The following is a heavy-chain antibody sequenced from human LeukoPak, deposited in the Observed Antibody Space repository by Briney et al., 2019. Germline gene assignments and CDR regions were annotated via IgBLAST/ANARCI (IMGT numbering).Heavy chain of an antibody. D-gene: IGHD3-22*01. V-gene: IGHV3-48*03. CDR3: ARDGGYYPIWRWFDP. CDR1: GFTFSSYA. CDR2: ISSSGSTI. J-gene: IGHJ5*02. Sequence: GGSLRLSCAASGFTFSSYAMSWVRQAPGKGLEWVSYISSSGSTIYYADSVKGRFTISRDNAKNSLYLQMNSLRAEDTAVYYCARDGGYYPIWRWFDPWGQGTLVTVSS.